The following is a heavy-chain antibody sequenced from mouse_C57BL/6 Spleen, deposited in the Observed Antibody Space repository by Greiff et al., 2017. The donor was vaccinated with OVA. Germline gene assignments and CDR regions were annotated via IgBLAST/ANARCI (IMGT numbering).Heavy chain of an antibody. CDR3: ARDPGDYAMDY. CDR2: INYDGSST. Sequence: EVQVVESEGGLVQPGSSMKLSCTASGFTFSDYYMAWVRQVPEKGLEWVANINYDGSSTYYLDSLKSRFIISRDNAKNILYLQMSSLKSEDTATYYCARDPGDYAMDYWGQGTSVTVSS. V-gene: IGHV5-16*01. CDR1: GFTFSDYY. J-gene: IGHJ4*01.